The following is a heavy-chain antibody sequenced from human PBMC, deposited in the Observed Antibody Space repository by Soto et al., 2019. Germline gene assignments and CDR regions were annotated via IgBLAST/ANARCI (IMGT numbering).Heavy chain of an antibody. J-gene: IGHJ4*02. CDR3: AKDATRGDGWYYLDY. Sequence: EVHLLESGGGLVQPGGSLRLSCAASGFTFRNLAMGWVRQAPGKGLEWVPVTNNGGDITNHPDSGKGRVTSSRDNSKNPLYPQMNSLSAEDTAVYYCAKDATRGDGWYYLDYGGQGALVAVFS. CDR1: GFTFRNLA. CDR2: TNNGGDIT. V-gene: IGHV3-23*01. D-gene: IGHD6-19*01.